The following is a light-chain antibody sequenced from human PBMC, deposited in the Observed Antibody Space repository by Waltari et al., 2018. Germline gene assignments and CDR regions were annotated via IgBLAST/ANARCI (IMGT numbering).Light chain of an antibody. CDR3: SSYTSSSTLV. J-gene: IGLJ3*02. CDR2: EVS. Sequence: QSALTQPASVSGSPGQSTPIPRTGTRSDVGGYSYVSWYQQYPGKAPKLMIYEVSNRPSGVSDRFSGSKSGNTASLTISGLQAEDEADYYCSSYTSSSTLVFGGGTKLTVL. CDR1: RSDVGGYSY. V-gene: IGLV2-14*01.